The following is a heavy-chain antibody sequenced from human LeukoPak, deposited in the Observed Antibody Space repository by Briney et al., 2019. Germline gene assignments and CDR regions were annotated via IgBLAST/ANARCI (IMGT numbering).Heavy chain of an antibody. D-gene: IGHD1-26*01. CDR1: GGSVTRDY. Sequence: SETLSLTCAVSGGSVTRDYWGWLRQAPGKGLEWLGEINKISPNGRANYNPSLTSRVTISLDTSKNQLSLHLTSVTAADTAVYYCARGTGASYRVYFLQWGLGTLVSVSS. J-gene: IGHJ1*01. CDR3: ARGTGASYRVYFLQ. CDR2: INKISPNGRA. V-gene: IGHV4-34*01.